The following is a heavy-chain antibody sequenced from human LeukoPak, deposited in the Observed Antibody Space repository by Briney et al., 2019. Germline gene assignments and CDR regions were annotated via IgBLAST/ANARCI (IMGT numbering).Heavy chain of an antibody. CDR2: ISGGTT. J-gene: IGHJ4*02. D-gene: IGHD3-10*01. Sequence: GGSLRLSCAASGFTISTYGMRWVRQAPGKGLEWVSSISGGTTYYADSVKGRFTISRDNSKNTVSLQMNSLRAEDTAVYYCAKSVYHSGNYWGQGTLVTVSS. CDR1: GFTISTYG. V-gene: IGHV3-23*01. CDR3: AKSVYHSGNY.